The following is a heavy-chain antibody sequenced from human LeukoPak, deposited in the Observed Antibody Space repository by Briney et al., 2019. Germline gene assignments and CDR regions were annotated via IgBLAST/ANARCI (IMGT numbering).Heavy chain of an antibody. CDR2: ISYDGSNK. CDR3: ARVGIGESYDAFDI. J-gene: IGHJ3*02. CDR1: GFTFSSYA. D-gene: IGHD3-10*01. V-gene: IGHV3-30-3*01. Sequence: GRFLRLSCAASGFTFSSYAMHWVRQAPGKGLEWVAVISYDGSNKYYADSVKGRFTISRDNSKNTLYLQMNSLRAEDTAVYYCARVGIGESYDAFDIWGQGTMVTVSS.